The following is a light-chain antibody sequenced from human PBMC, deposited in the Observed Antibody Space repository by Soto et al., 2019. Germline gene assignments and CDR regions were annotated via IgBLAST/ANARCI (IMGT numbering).Light chain of an antibody. CDR1: QSFSNNY. V-gene: IGKV3-20*01. Sequence: EIVLTQSPGTLSLSPGERATLSCRSSQSFSNNYLAWYQQKPGQPPRLLIYGASNRATGIPDRFSGSGSGTDFTLTISRLEPEDFAVYYCQQYGSSGTFGQGTKVNIK. CDR2: GAS. J-gene: IGKJ1*01. CDR3: QQYGSSGT.